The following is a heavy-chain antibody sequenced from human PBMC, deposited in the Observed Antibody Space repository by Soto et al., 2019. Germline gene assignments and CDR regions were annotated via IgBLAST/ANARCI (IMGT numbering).Heavy chain of an antibody. Sequence: QLQLQESGPGLVKPSETLSLTCTVSGGSISSSSYYWGWIRQPPGKGLEWIGSIYYSGSTYYNPSLKGLVTLAVDTSKNQSPLKLSFTASADTAVYYCWYEAGEHFVYWGQGTLVTVSS. V-gene: IGHV4-39*01. D-gene: IGHD6-13*01. J-gene: IGHJ4*01. CDR2: IYYSGST. CDR3: WYEAGEHFVY. CDR1: GGSISSSSYY.